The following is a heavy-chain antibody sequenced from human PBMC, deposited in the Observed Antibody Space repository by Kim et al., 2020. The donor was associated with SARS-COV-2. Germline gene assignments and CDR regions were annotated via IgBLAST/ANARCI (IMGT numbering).Heavy chain of an antibody. J-gene: IGHJ6*02. CDR2: ISYDGSNK. V-gene: IGHV3-30*18. CDR3: AKPLAIGGYSGYDPYYYGMDV. CDR1: GFTFSSYG. D-gene: IGHD5-12*01. Sequence: GGSLRLSCAASGFTFSSYGMHWVRQAPGKGLEWGAVISYDGSNKYYADSVKGRFTIPRDNSKNTLYLQMNSLRAEDTAVYYCAKPLAIGGYSGYDPYYYGMDVWGQGTTVTVSS.